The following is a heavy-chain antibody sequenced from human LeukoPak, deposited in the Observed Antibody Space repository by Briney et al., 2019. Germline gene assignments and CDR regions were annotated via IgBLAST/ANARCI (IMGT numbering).Heavy chain of an antibody. D-gene: IGHD2-2*02. V-gene: IGHV3-23*01. CDR3: ARDQGYCSSTSCYNKLFSSGFDY. CDR2: ISGSGGST. Sequence: GGSLRLSCAASGFTFSSYAMSWVRQAPGKGLEWVSAISGSGGSTYYADSVKGRFTISRDNSKNTLCLQMNSLRAEDTAVYYCARDQGYCSSTSCYNKLFSSGFDYWGQGTLVTVSS. J-gene: IGHJ4*02. CDR1: GFTFSSYA.